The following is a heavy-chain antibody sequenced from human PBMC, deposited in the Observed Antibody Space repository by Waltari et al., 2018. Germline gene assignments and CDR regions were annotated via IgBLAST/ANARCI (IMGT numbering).Heavy chain of an antibody. V-gene: IGHV3-23*01. D-gene: IGHD3-3*01. CDR3: AKSSIFGVARVY. CDR1: GFTFSSYA. Sequence: EVQLLESGGGLVQPGGSLRLSCAASGFTFSSYAMSCVRQAPGKGLEWVSAISGSGGSTYYADAVKGRFTISRDNSKNTLYLQMNSLRAEDTAVYYCAKSSIFGVARVYWGQGTLVTVSS. CDR2: ISGSGGST. J-gene: IGHJ4*02.